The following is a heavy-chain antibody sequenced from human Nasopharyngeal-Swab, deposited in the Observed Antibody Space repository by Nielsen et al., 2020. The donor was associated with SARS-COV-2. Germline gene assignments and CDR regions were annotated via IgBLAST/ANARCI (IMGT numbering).Heavy chain of an antibody. D-gene: IGHD2-21*02. Sequence: ASVKVSCKASGYTFTSYGISWVRQAPGQGLEWMGWISAYNGNTNYAQKLQGRVTMTTDTSTSTAYMELRSLRSDDTAVYYCARLYCGGDCSHYYYYGMDVWGQGTTVTVSS. V-gene: IGHV1-18*01. CDR3: ARLYCGGDCSHYYYYGMDV. CDR1: GYTFTSYG. J-gene: IGHJ6*02. CDR2: ISAYNGNT.